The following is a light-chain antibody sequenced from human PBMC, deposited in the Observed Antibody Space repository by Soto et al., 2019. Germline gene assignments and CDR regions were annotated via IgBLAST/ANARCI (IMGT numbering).Light chain of an antibody. CDR1: QAISNY. Sequence: DIQMTQSPSSLSAYVGDRVTITCRASQAISNYLAWYQQKPGKVPKLLIYAASTLQSGVPSRFSGSGSGTDFTLTISSLKPEDVATYYCQKYNIDPWTLGQGTKVDIK. V-gene: IGKV1-27*01. CDR2: AAS. CDR3: QKYNIDPWT. J-gene: IGKJ1*01.